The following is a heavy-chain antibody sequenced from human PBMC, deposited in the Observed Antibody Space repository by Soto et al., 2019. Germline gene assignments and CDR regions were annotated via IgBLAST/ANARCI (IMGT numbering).Heavy chain of an antibody. CDR3: ARDRSMDGYNSRSFDY. Sequence: QVQLVQSGAEVKKPGSSVKVSCKASGGTFSSFGFNWVRQAPGQGLEWMGGIIPLFGTANYAEKFQGRLTISADEGTSTASMELIGLRSEDTAIYYCARDRSMDGYNSRSFDYWGQGTLVTVS. CDR2: IIPLFGTA. CDR1: GGTFSSFG. V-gene: IGHV1-69*01. J-gene: IGHJ4*02. D-gene: IGHD5-12*01.